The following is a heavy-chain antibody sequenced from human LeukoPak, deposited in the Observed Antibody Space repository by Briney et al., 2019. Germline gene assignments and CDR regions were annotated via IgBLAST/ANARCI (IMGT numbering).Heavy chain of an antibody. J-gene: IGHJ4*02. CDR1: GFIFSSSA. D-gene: IGHD4-17*01. Sequence: ASVKGSCKASGFIFSSSAVQWGRQARGQRLEWIGWIVVGSGNTNYAQNFQERVTITRDMSTSTAYMELSSLRSEDTAVYYCVADCYGDCIDWGQGTLVTVSS. CDR3: VADCYGDCID. CDR2: IVVGSGNT. V-gene: IGHV1-58*01.